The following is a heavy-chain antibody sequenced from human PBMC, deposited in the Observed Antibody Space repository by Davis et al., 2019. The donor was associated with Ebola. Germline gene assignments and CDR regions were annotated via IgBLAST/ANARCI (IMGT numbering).Heavy chain of an antibody. CDR1: GYTFTSYG. Sequence: AASVKVSCKASGYTFTSYGISWVRQAPGQGLEWMGWISAYNGNTNYAQKLQGRVTMTTDTSTSTAYMELRSLRSDDTAVYYCARDSNYDLGDLLYYYGMDVWGQGTTVTVSS. D-gene: IGHD4-11*01. CDR3: ARDSNYDLGDLLYYYGMDV. CDR2: ISAYNGNT. V-gene: IGHV1-18*01. J-gene: IGHJ6*02.